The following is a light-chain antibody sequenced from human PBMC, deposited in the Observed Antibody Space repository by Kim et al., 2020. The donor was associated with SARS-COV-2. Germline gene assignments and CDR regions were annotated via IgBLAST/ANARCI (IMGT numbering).Light chain of an antibody. CDR1: ISNIGAGYD. J-gene: IGLJ3*02. V-gene: IGLV1-40*01. Sequence: QWVTITCTGCISNIGAGYDVHWCQQLPRTAPTLLIYANTIRPSGVPDRFSASKSDTSASLAITGLQAEDEADYYCQSYDSSLSGSVFGGGTQLTVL. CDR3: QSYDSSLSGSV. CDR2: ANT.